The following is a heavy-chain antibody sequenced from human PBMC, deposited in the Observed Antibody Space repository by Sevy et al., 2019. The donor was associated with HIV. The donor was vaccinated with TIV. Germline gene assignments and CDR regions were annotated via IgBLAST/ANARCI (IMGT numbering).Heavy chain of an antibody. CDR2: ISGSDFTI. V-gene: IGHV3-11*01. CDR3: ARDHVKDGDLGDYYYFAMDV. CDR1: GFTLSDYY. Sequence: GSLRLSCAASGFTLSDYYMSWIRQAPGKGLEWLAYISGSDFTIYYADSVKGRFTISRDNAKNSLYLQMNSLRAEDTAVYYCARDHVKDGDLGDYYYFAMDVWGQGTTVTVSS. D-gene: IGHD4-17*01. J-gene: IGHJ6*02.